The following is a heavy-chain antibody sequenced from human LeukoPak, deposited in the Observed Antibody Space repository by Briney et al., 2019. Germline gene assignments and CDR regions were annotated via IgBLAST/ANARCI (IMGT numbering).Heavy chain of an antibody. J-gene: IGHJ4*02. CDR1: GYTFTGYY. D-gene: IGHD1-26*01. CDR2: INPNSGGT. V-gene: IGHV1-2*02. CDR3: AREGGSYPPYFDY. Sequence: ASVKVSCKASGYTFTGYYMHWVRQAPGQGLEWMGWINPNSGGTNYARKFQGRVTMTRDTSISTAYMELSRLRSDDTAVYYCAREGGSYPPYFDYWGQGTLVTVSS.